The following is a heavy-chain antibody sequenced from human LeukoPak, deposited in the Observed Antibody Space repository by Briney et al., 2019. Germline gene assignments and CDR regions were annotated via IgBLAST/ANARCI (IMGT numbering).Heavy chain of an antibody. J-gene: IGHJ4*02. CDR3: ARGGYYDSSGYMTHDY. CDR1: GGSFSGYY. D-gene: IGHD3-22*01. Sequence: SETLSLTCAVYGGSFSGYYWSWIRQPPGKGLEWIGYIYYSGSTNYNPSLKSRVTISVDTSKNQFSLKLSSVTAADTAVYYCARGGYYDSSGYMTHDYWGQGTLVTVSS. V-gene: IGHV4-59*01. CDR2: IYYSGST.